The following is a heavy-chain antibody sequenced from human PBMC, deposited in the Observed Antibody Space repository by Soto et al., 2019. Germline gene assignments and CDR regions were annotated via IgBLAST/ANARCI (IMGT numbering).Heavy chain of an antibody. Sequence: ASVTVSCKASGYTFTSYDINWVRQATGQGLEWMGWMNPNSGNTGYAQKFQGRVTMTRNTSISTAYMELSSLRSEDTAVYYCARGTTTGTTGYYYYMDVWGKGTTVTVSS. D-gene: IGHD1-1*01. J-gene: IGHJ6*03. CDR3: ARGTTTGTTGYYYYMDV. CDR2: MNPNSGNT. CDR1: GYTFTSYD. V-gene: IGHV1-8*01.